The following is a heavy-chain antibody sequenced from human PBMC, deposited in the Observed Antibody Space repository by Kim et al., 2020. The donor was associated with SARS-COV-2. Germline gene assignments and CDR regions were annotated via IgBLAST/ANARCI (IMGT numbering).Heavy chain of an antibody. CDR1: GFTFGDYA. D-gene: IGHD3-22*01. CDR2: IRSKAYGGTT. CDR3: TRDDDSSGSVDY. Sequence: GGSLRLSCTASGFTFGDYAMSWVRQAPGKGLEWVGFIRSKAYGGTTEYAASVKGRFTISRDDSKSIAYLQMNSLKTEDTAVYYCTRDDDSSGSVDYWGQGTLVTVSS. V-gene: IGHV3-49*04. J-gene: IGHJ4*02.